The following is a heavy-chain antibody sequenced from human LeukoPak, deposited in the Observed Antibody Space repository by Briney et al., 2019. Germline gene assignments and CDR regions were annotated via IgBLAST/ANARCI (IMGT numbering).Heavy chain of an antibody. V-gene: IGHV4-34*01. CDR3: ARGCSGYYSGLDY. CDR2: INHSGST. CDR1: GGSFSGYY. D-gene: IGHD3-22*01. Sequence: SETLSLTCAVYGGSFSGYYWSWIRQPPGKGLEWIGEINHSGSTNYNPSLKSRVTISVDTSKNQFSLKLSSVTAADTAVYYCARGCSGYYSGLDYWGQGTLVTVSS. J-gene: IGHJ4*02.